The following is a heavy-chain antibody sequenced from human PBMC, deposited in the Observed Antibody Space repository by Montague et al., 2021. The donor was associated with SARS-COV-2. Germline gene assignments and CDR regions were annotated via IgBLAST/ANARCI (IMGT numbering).Heavy chain of an antibody. CDR3: AGAPDCGGGSCNSYSYYGMDV. J-gene: IGHJ6*02. V-gene: IGHV3-74*01. Sequence: SLRLSCAASGFTLNNYWFHSVRQVPGKGLVWVSRIDRGGTNTNYXDSVKGRFIISRDNAKNTLYLQMNSLRVEDTALYYCAGAPDCGGGSCNSYSYYGMDVWGQGTTVTVSS. CDR2: IDRGGTNT. D-gene: IGHD2-15*01. CDR1: GFTLNNYW.